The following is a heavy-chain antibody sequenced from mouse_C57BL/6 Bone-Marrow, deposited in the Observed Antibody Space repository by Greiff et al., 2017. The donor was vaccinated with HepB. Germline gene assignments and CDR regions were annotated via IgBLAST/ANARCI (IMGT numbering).Heavy chain of an antibody. J-gene: IGHJ4*01. V-gene: IGHV5-6*01. CDR3: ARPRGDAMDY. Sequence: EVKLMESGGDLVKPGGSLKLSCAASGFTFSSYGMSWVRQTPDKRLEWVATISSGGSYTYYPDSVKGRFTISRDNAKNTLYLQMRSLKSEDTAMYYCARPRGDAMDYWGQGTSVTVSS. CDR2: ISSGGSYT. CDR1: GFTFSSYG.